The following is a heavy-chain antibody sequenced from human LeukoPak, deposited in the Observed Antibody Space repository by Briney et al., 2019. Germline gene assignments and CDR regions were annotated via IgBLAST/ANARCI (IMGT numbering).Heavy chain of an antibody. Sequence: GGSLRLSCAASGFTFSIYGMHWVRQAPGKGLEWVAVIWYDGSNKYYADSVKGRFTISRDNSKNTLYLQMNSLRAEDTAVYYCARGGGTVSYYYDSSGPPFDYWGQGTLVTVSS. CDR3: ARGGGTVSYYYDSSGPPFDY. CDR2: IWYDGSNK. V-gene: IGHV3-33*01. D-gene: IGHD3-22*01. CDR1: GFTFSIYG. J-gene: IGHJ4*02.